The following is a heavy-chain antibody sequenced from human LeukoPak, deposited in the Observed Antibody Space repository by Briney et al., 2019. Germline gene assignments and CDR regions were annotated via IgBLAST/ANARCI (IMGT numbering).Heavy chain of an antibody. CDR1: GYTFTSYD. D-gene: IGHD2-15*01. CDR3: ARGAPGSYCSGGSCPYFDY. CDR2: VNPNSGHT. J-gene: IGHJ4*02. Sequence: GASVKVSCKASGYTFTSYDINWVRQGTGQGLEWMGGVNPNSGHTGYAQKFQGRVTMTRNTSISTAYMDLSSLRSEDTAVYYCARGAPGSYCSGGSCPYFDYWGQGTLVSVSS. V-gene: IGHV1-8*01.